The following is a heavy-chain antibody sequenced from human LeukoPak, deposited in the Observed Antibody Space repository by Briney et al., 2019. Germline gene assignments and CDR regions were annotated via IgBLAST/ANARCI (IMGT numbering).Heavy chain of an antibody. D-gene: IGHD2-15*01. CDR3: ARAGASSDSPFDY. Sequence: GGSLRLSCAVSGFTFSDYYMSWIRQAPGKGLEWVSYISSSGSTIDHADSVKGRFTISRDNTKKSLYLQMNSLRAEDTAVYHCARAGASSDSPFDYWGQGTLVTVSS. CDR1: GFTFSDYY. J-gene: IGHJ4*02. V-gene: IGHV3-11*01. CDR2: ISSSGSTI.